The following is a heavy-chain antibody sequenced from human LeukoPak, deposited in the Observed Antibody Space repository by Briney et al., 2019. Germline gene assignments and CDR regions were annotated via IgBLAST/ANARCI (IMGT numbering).Heavy chain of an antibody. CDR3: ARAPRETYYDILTGWYFDY. Sequence: SETLSLTCTVSGVSISSYYWSWIRQPPGKGLEWIGYIYYSGSTNYNPSLKSRVTISVDTSKNQFSLKLSSVTAADTAVYYCARAPRETYYDILTGWYFDYWGQGTLVTVSS. J-gene: IGHJ4*02. V-gene: IGHV4-59*01. CDR1: GVSISSYY. D-gene: IGHD3-9*01. CDR2: IYYSGST.